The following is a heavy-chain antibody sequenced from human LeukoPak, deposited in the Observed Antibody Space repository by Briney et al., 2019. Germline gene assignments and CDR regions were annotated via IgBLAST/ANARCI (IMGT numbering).Heavy chain of an antibody. J-gene: IGHJ6*03. CDR1: GGSISSGGYY. CDR2: IYYSGST. V-gene: IGHV4-31*03. D-gene: IGHD2-2*01. Sequence: SQTLSLTCTVSGGSISSGGYYWSWIRQHPGKGLEWIGYIYYSGSTYYNPSLKSRVTISVDTSKNQFSLKLSSVTAADTAVYYCARGPAAYYYMDVWGKGTTVTVSS. CDR3: ARGPAAYYYMDV.